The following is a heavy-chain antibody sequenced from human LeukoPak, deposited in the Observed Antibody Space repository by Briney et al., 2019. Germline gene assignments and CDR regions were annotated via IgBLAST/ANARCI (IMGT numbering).Heavy chain of an antibody. V-gene: IGHV3-7*01. J-gene: IGHJ5*01. Sequence: GGSLSLSCAASGFVFSASYMSWVRKAPGKGLEWVATIKPDGSEKYHVDSVSGRFTISRDNTNDSLFLQMNSLRVDDTAVYYRVRGGTYWTVSWGQGTLVNVS. CDR2: IKPDGSEK. CDR1: GFVFSASY. CDR3: VRGGTYWTVS.